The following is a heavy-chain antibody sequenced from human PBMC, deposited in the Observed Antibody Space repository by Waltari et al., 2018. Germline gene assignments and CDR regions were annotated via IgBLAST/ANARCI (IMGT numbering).Heavy chain of an antibody. CDR2: INSDGSST. D-gene: IGHD1-26*01. V-gene: IGHV3-74*01. Sequence: ELQLAESGGGLVQPGGSLRLYCEGSGNTLSSYWMHWVRQVPGKGPVWVSRINSDGSSTTYADSVKGRFTISRDDAKNTLYLQMNSLRAEDTAVYYCVGATPSSDVWGRGTTVTVSS. CDR1: GNTLSSYW. J-gene: IGHJ6*02. CDR3: VGATPSSDV.